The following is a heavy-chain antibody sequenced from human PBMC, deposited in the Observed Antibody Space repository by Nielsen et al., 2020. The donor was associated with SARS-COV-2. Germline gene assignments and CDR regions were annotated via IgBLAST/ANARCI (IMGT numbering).Heavy chain of an antibody. CDR3: ARWVPPSGWYTETDAFDI. V-gene: IGHV4-4*02. D-gene: IGHD6-19*01. CDR2: IYHSGST. Sequence: WIRQPPGKGLEWIGEIYHSGSTNYNPSLKSRVTISVDKSKNQFSLKLSSVTAADTAVYYCARWVPPSGWYTETDAFDIWGQGTMVTVSS. J-gene: IGHJ3*02.